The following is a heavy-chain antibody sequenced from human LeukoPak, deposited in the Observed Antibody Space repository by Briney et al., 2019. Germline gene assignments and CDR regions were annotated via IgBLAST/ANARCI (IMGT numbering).Heavy chain of an antibody. CDR2: ISSSGSTI. J-gene: IGHJ4*02. CDR1: GFTFSSYE. V-gene: IGHV3-48*03. CDR3: ASAGATIYFDY. D-gene: IGHD1-26*01. Sequence: GGSLRLSCAASGFTFSSYEMNWVRQAPGKGLEGVPYISSSGSTIYYADSVKGRFTISRNNAKNSLYLQMNSMRAEDTAVYYCASAGATIYFDYWGQGTLVTVSS.